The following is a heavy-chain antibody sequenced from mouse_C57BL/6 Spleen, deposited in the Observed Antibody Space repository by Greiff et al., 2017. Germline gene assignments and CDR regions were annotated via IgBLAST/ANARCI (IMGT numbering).Heavy chain of an antibody. D-gene: IGHD2-5*01. CDR1: GYSFTDYN. V-gene: IGHV1-39*01. J-gene: IGHJ3*01. Sequence: EVKLQQSGPELVKPGASVKISCKASGYSFTDYNMNWVKQSNGKSLEWIGVINPNYGTTSYNQKFKGKATLTVDQSSSTAYMQLNSLTSEDSAVYYCARGGLNSNLAWFAYWGQGTLVTVSA. CDR2: INPNYGTT. CDR3: ARGGLNSNLAWFAY.